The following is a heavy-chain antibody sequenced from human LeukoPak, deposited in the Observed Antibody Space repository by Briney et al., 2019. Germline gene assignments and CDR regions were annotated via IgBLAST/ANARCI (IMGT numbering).Heavy chain of an antibody. D-gene: IGHD1-26*01. CDR1: GFTFSSYS. CDR3: ARDRRGGSDGLDY. Sequence: PGGSLRLSCAASGFTFSSYSMNWVRQAPGKGLEWVSSISSSSSYIYYADSVKGRFTISRDNAKNSLYLQMNSLRAEDTAVYYCARDRRGGSDGLDYWGQGTLVTVSS. J-gene: IGHJ4*02. V-gene: IGHV3-21*01. CDR2: ISSSSSYI.